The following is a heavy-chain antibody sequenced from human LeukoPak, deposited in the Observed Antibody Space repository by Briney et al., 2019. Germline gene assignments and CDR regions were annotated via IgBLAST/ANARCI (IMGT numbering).Heavy chain of an antibody. Sequence: GGSLRLSCAASGFSFSNYAMHWVRQAPGKGLEWVSSLSSSSSYVYYADSVKGRFTISRDNAKNSLYLQMNSLRAEDTAVYYCARGDTLDYWGQGTLVTVSS. CDR2: LSSSSSYV. J-gene: IGHJ4*02. V-gene: IGHV3-21*01. CDR1: GFSFSNYA. CDR3: ARGDTLDY. D-gene: IGHD3-16*01.